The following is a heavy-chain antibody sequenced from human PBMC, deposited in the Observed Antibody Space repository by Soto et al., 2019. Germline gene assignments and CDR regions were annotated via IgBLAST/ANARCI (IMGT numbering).Heavy chain of an antibody. Sequence: QVQLQESGPGLVKPSQTLSLNCTVSGGSMSGGGYYWSWIRQHPGKGLEWIGYIYYSGTTYYNPSLKSRVTISVDTSKSQFSLTVNSMTAADTAVYYCARFGGEGFNYAFHYWGQGTLVTVSS. J-gene: IGHJ4*02. CDR2: IYYSGTT. CDR1: GGSMSGGGYY. D-gene: IGHD5-18*01. V-gene: IGHV4-31*03. CDR3: ARFGGEGFNYAFHY.